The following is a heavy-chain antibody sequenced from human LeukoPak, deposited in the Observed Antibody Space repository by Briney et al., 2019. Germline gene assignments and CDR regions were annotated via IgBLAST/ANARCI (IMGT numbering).Heavy chain of an antibody. D-gene: IGHD3-10*01. Sequence: PGGSLRLSCVASGFTFSSHWMSWVRQAPGKGLEWVANIKEDGNEKYYVDSMKGRFTISRDNARNSLFLQMNSLRAEDTAVYYCARDLRQMTMVRGVIISLSYFDYWGQGALVTVSS. J-gene: IGHJ4*02. CDR2: IKEDGNEK. CDR3: ARDLRQMTMVRGVIISLSYFDY. CDR1: GFTFSSHW. V-gene: IGHV3-7*01.